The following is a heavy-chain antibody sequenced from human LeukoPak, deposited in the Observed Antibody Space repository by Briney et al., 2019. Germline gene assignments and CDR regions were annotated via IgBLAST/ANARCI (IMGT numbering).Heavy chain of an antibody. J-gene: IGHJ4*02. Sequence: PGGSLRLSCAASGFTFSSYSMNWVRQAPGKGLEWVSSISSSSSYIYYADSVKGRFTISRDNAKNSLYLQMNSLRAEDTALYYCAEDIGMATILLFDYWGQGTLVTVSS. CDR3: AEDIGMATILLFDY. CDR1: GFTFSSYS. D-gene: IGHD5-24*01. CDR2: ISSSSSYI. V-gene: IGHV3-21*04.